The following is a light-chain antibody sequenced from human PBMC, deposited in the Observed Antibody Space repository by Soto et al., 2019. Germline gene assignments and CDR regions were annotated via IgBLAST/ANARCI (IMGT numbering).Light chain of an antibody. V-gene: IGKV1-27*01. Sequence: DIQMTQSPSSLSASVGDRVTITCRASQGINSYLAWYQQKPGKVPKLLIYAASTLQSGVPSRFSGSVSGTDFTLTISSLQPEDVATYYCQKYNSAPWTFGQGTKVDIK. CDR1: QGINSY. J-gene: IGKJ1*01. CDR3: QKYNSAPWT. CDR2: AAS.